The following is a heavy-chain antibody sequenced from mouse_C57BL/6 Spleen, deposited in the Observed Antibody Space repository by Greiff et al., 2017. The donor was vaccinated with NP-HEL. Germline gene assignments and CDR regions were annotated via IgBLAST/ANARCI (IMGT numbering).Heavy chain of an antibody. D-gene: IGHD3-1*01. CDR1: GFNIKDYY. J-gene: IGHJ2*01. CDR3: AQEQGGLRYYFDY. Sequence: EVQLQQSGAELVKPGASVKLSCTASGFNIKDYYMHWVKQRSEQGLVWIGRIDPEDGETKYSPKFQGKATITADTSSNTAYLQLSSLTSEDTAVYYWAQEQGGLRYYFDYWGQGTTLTVSS. CDR2: IDPEDGET. V-gene: IGHV14-2*01.